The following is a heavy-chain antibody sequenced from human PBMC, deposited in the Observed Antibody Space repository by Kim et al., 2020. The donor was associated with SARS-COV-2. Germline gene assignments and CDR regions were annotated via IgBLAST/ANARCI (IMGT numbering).Heavy chain of an antibody. Sequence: GRFTISRDNSKNTLYLQMNSLRAEDTAVYYCAKVGTPGYCSSTSCPLFDYWGQGTLVTVSS. CDR3: AKVGTPGYCSSTSCPLFDY. V-gene: IGHV3-23*01. J-gene: IGHJ4*02. D-gene: IGHD2-2*01.